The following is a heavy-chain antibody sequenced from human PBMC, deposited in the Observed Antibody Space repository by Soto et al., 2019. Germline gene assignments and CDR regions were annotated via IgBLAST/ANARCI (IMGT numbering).Heavy chain of an antibody. CDR2: IYYSGST. CDR1: GGSISRYY. CDR3: ARGSGYSYGSGSYYNGEYYFDC. V-gene: IGHV4-59*01. Sequence: SETLSLTCTVSGGSISRYYWSWIRQPPGKGLEWIGDIYYSGSTNYNPSLRSRVTISVDTSKNQFSLKLSSVTAADTAVYYCARGSGYSYGSGSYYNGEYYFDCWGRGTLVTVAS. J-gene: IGHJ4*02. D-gene: IGHD3-10*01.